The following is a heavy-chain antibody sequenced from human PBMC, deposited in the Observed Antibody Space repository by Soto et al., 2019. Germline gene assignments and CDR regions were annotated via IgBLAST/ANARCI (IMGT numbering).Heavy chain of an antibody. D-gene: IGHD3-10*01. CDR3: AREYVTMVRGVINYYYYGMDV. J-gene: IGHJ6*02. Sequence: GGSLRLSCAASGFTFSSYAMHWVRQAPGKGLEWVAVISYDGSNKYYADSVKGRFTISRDNSKNTLYLQMNSLRAEDTAVYYCAREYVTMVRGVINYYYYGMDVWGQGTTVTVSS. V-gene: IGHV3-30-3*01. CDR1: GFTFSSYA. CDR2: ISYDGSNK.